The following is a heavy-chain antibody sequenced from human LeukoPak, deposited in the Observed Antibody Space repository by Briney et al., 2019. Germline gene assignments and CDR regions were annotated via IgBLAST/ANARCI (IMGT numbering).Heavy chain of an antibody. CDR3: ARGRGGHYDISTYYYYYMDV. CDR1: GYSFTSYG. J-gene: IGHJ6*03. CDR2: IGAYNGNT. V-gene: IGHV1-18*01. D-gene: IGHD3-9*01. Sequence: PGESLKISCKGSGYSFTSYGISWVRQAPGQGLEWMGWIGAYNGNTNYAQKLQGRVTMTTDTSTSTAYMELRSLRSDDTAVYYCARGRGGHYDISTYYYYYMDVWGKGTTVTISS.